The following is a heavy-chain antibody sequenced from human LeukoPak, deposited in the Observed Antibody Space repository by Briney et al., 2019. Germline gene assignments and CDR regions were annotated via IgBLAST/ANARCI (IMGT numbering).Heavy chain of an antibody. J-gene: IGHJ5*02. CDR1: GFTFDDYA. Sequence: GGSLRLSCAASGFTFDDYAMHWVRQAPGKGLEWVSGISWNSGSIGYADSVKGRFTISRDNAKNSLYLQMNSLRAEDTAVYYCARGGRTAMVTGWFDPWGQGTLVTVSS. V-gene: IGHV3-9*01. CDR3: ARGGRTAMVTGWFDP. CDR2: ISWNSGSI. D-gene: IGHD5-18*01.